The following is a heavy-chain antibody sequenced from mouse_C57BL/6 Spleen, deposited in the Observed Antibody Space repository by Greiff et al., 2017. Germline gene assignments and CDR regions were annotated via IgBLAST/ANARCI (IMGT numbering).Heavy chain of an antibody. Sequence: QVQLQESGPGLVQPSQSLSITCTVSGFSLTSYGVHWVRQSPGKGLEWLGVIWRGGSTDYNAAFMSRLSITKDNYKSQVFFKMNSLQADDTAIYYCAKKYYGSSWYFDVWGTGTTVTVSS. V-gene: IGHV2-5*01. D-gene: IGHD1-1*01. J-gene: IGHJ1*03. CDR3: AKKYYGSSWYFDV. CDR1: GFSLTSYG. CDR2: IWRGGST.